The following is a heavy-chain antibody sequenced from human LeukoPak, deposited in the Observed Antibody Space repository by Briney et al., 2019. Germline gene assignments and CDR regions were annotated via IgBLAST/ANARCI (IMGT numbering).Heavy chain of an antibody. CDR2: ISPGDFDT. CDR1: GYSITSYW. V-gene: IGHV5-51*01. CDR3: ARHQGGMDV. J-gene: IGHJ6*02. Sequence: GESLKISCKGSGYSITSYWIGWVRQMPGKGLEWMGMISPGDFDTRYTPSFKGHVTISADKSISTAYLQWSSLKASDTATYYCARHQGGMDVWGQGTTVTVSS.